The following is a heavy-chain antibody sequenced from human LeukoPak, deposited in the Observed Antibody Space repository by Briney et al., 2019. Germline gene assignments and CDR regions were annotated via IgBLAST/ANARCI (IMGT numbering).Heavy chain of an antibody. CDR2: INTDNGNT. CDR3: ARGYSGYGFFDY. Sequence: GASVKVSCKASGGTFSSYDISWVRQAPGQGLEWMGWINTDNGNTNYAQKLQGRVTMTTDTSTSTAYMELSSLRSEDTAVYYCARGYSGYGFFDYWGQGTLVTVSS. CDR1: GGTFSSYD. V-gene: IGHV1-18*01. D-gene: IGHD5-12*01. J-gene: IGHJ4*02.